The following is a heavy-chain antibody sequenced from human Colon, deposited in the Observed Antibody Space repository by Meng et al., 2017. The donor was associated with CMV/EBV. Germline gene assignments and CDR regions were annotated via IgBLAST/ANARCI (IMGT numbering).Heavy chain of an antibody. CDR3: ARDRAANSFDP. CDR2: ISGSSRDI. J-gene: IGHJ5*02. CDR1: GYIFTTYS. Sequence: GESLKISCVASGYIFTTYSIHWVRQAPGKGLEWISYISGSSRDIYYADSVKGRLTISRDNAKNSVYLQMNSLRVEDTAVYYCARDRAANSFDPWGQGTLVTVSS. V-gene: IGHV3-21*05. D-gene: IGHD6-25*01.